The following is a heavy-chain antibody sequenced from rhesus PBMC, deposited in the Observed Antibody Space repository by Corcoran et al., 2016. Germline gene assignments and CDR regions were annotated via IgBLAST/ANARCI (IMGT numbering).Heavy chain of an antibody. J-gene: IGHJ5-2*02. Sequence: QVQLQESGPGLVKPSETLSLTCAVSGYSISSGYGWSWIRQPPGKGLEWIGYISYSGSSYYTPSFKSRVTISIDTSKNQFSLKLSSVTAADTAVYYCARDHPSNSLDVWGRGVLVTVSS. V-gene: IGHV4-127*01. CDR1: GYSISSGYG. CDR2: ISYSGSS. CDR3: ARDHPSNSLDV.